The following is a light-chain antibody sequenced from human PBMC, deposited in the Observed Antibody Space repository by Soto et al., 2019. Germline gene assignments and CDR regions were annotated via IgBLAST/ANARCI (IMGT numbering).Light chain of an antibody. CDR2: EAS. Sequence: DIQMTQSPTTLSASVGDRVTITCRASHNIFKWLAWYQQKPGKAPKLLIYEASSLQSGVPSRFSGRGSGTDFTLTIYSLQAEDFATYYCQQTRSYPSTFGGGTKVDIK. V-gene: IGKV1-5*03. CDR3: QQTRSYPST. J-gene: IGKJ4*01. CDR1: HNIFKW.